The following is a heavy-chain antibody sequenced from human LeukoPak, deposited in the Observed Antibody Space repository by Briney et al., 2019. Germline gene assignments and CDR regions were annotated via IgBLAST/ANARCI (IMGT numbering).Heavy chain of an antibody. CDR1: LDSTTSNF. CDR3: ARENRDQISSSWYRGYFDY. V-gene: IGHV4-4*02. D-gene: IGHD6-13*01. Sequence: SETLSLTCTVSLDSTTSNFWSWVRQPPGKGLEWIGEIHRSGSPNYNPSLQSRVTISIDRSRNQIALELSSVTAADTAVYYCARENRDQISSSWYRGYFDYWGQGTLVTVSS. J-gene: IGHJ4*02. CDR2: IHRSGSP.